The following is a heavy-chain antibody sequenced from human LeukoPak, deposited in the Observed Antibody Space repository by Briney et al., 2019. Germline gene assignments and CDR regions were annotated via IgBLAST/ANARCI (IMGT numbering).Heavy chain of an antibody. CDR3: ARDSTIRGLYYDILTGYYNAYWDY. CDR1: GFTFSSYS. J-gene: IGHJ4*02. V-gene: IGHV3-21*01. CDR2: ISSSSSYI. D-gene: IGHD3-9*01. Sequence: GGSLRLSCAASGFTFSSYSMNWVRQAPGKGLEWVSSISSSSSYIYYADSVKGRFTISRDNAKNSLYLQMNSLRAEDTAVYYCARDSTIRGLYYDILTGYYNAYWDYWGQGTLVTVSS.